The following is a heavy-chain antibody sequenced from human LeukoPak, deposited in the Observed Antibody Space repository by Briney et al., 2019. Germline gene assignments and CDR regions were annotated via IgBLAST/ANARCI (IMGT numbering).Heavy chain of an antibody. D-gene: IGHD2-15*01. J-gene: IGHJ3*02. V-gene: IGHV3-66*01. CDR2: ICSGGGT. CDR1: EFTVSSSY. CDR3: ARGGVVYPDSFDI. Sequence: GGSLRLSCAASEFTVSSSYMNWVRQAPGKGLEWVSLICSGGGTYYADSVKGRFTISRDNSKNTLFLQMNSLRAEDTAVYYCARGGVVYPDSFDIWGRGTMVTVSS.